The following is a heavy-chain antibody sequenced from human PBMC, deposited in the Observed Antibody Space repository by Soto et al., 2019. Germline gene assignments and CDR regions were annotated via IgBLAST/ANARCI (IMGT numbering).Heavy chain of an antibody. CDR2: ISGSGGST. Sequence: LRLSCAASGFTFTNYAMSWVRQAPGGGLEWVSGISGSGGSTYYADSVKGRFTISRDNSKNTLYLQMNSLRAEDTAVYYCAKQPYYDFWSGYNYGMDVWGQGTTVTVSS. D-gene: IGHD3-3*01. V-gene: IGHV3-23*01. CDR1: GFTFTNYA. J-gene: IGHJ6*02. CDR3: AKQPYYDFWSGYNYGMDV.